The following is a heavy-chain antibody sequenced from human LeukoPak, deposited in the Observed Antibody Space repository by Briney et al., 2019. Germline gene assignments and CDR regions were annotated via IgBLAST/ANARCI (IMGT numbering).Heavy chain of an antibody. J-gene: IGHJ3*02. CDR1: GGSISSSSYY. V-gene: IGHV4-39*01. CDR2: MYYSGST. Sequence: PSETLSLTCTVSGGSISSSSYYWGWIRQPPGKGLEWIGSMYYSGSTYYNPSLKSRVTISVDTSKNQFSLKLSSVTAADTAVYYCARHQRQNWGDAFDIWGQGTMVTVSS. D-gene: IGHD7-27*01. CDR3: ARHQRQNWGDAFDI.